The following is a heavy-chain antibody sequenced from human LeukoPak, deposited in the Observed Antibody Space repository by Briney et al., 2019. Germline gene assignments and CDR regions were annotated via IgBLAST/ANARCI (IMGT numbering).Heavy chain of an antibody. V-gene: IGHV3-23*01. CDR3: ANGIAAAVLPLDY. CDR2: ISGSGGST. Sequence: GGSLRLSRAASGFTFSSYAMSWVRQAPGKGLEWVSAISGSGGSTYYADSVKGRFTISRNNSKNTLYLQMNSLRAEDTAVYYCANGIAAAVLPLDYWGQGTLVTVSS. D-gene: IGHD6-13*01. CDR1: GFTFSSYA. J-gene: IGHJ4*02.